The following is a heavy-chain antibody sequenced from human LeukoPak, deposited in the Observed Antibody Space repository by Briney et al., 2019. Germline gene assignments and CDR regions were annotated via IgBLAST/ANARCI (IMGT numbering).Heavy chain of an antibody. CDR2: IYSGGST. CDR3: ARDQYGDYSVDY. V-gene: IGHV3-53*01. D-gene: IGHD4-17*01. J-gene: IGHJ4*02. Sequence: GGSLRLSCAASGFTVSSNYMSWVRQAPGKGLEWVSVIYSGGSTYYADSVKGRFTISRDNSKNTLYLQMNSLSAEDTAVYYCARDQYGDYSVDYWGQGTLVTVSS. CDR1: GFTVSSNY.